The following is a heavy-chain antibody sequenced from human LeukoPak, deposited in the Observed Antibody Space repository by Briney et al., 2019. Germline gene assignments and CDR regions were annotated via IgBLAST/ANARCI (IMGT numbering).Heavy chain of an antibody. J-gene: IGHJ3*02. V-gene: IGHV4-34*01. CDR1: GGSFSGYY. CDR2: INHSGST. CDR3: ARGWAFDI. Sequence: SETLSLTCAVCGGSFSGYYWSWIRQPPGKGLEWIGEINHSGSTNYNPSLKSRVTISVNTSKNQFSLKLSSVTAADTAVYYCARGWAFDIWGQGTMVTVSS.